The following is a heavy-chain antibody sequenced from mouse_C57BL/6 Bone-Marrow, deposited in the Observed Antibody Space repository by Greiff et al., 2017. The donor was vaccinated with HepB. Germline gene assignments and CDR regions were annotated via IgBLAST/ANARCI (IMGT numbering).Heavy chain of an antibody. J-gene: IGHJ4*01. Sequence: QVQLQQPGAELVKPGASVKMSCKASGYTFTSYWITWVKQRPGQGLEWIGDIYPGSGSTNYNEKFKSKATLTVDTSSSTAYMQLSSLTSEDSAVYYCARGGGDYYGSYYYAMDYWGQGTSVTVSS. V-gene: IGHV1-55*01. CDR1: GYTFTSYW. D-gene: IGHD1-1*01. CDR3: ARGGGDYYGSYYYAMDY. CDR2: IYPGSGST.